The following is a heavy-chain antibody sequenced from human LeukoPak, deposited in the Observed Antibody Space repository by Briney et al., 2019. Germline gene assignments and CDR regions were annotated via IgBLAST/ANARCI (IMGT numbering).Heavy chain of an antibody. CDR2: INWNGGST. V-gene: IGHV3-20*04. CDR3: ASAGLTYGSGSYFVY. J-gene: IGHJ4*02. Sequence: GGSLRLSCAASGFPFDDYGRTWVRQAPGKGLEWVSGINWNGGSTGYADSVKGRFTISRDNAKNSLYLQMNSLRAEDTALYYCASAGLTYGSGSYFVYWGQGTLVTVSS. D-gene: IGHD3-10*01. CDR1: GFPFDDYG.